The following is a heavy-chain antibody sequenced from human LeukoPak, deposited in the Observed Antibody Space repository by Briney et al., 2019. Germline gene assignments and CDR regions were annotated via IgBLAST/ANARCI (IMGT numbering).Heavy chain of an antibody. CDR3: ASSSIMITFGGVIATFDS. CDR2: IYYSGST. Sequence: SETLSLTCTVSGGSISSGDYYWSWLRQPPGTGLEWIGYIYYSGSTYYNPSLKSRVTISVDTSKNQFSLKLSSVTAADTAVYYCASSSIMITFGGVIATFDSGGQGTMVTVSA. D-gene: IGHD3-16*02. CDR1: GGSISSGDYY. V-gene: IGHV4-30-4*08. J-gene: IGHJ3*02.